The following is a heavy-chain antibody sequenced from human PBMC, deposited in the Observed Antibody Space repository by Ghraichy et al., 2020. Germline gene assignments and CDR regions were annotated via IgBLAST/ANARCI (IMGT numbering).Heavy chain of an antibody. CDR2: MNSDGSSR. V-gene: IGHV3-74*01. D-gene: IGHD5-24*01. Sequence: GGSLRLSCAASGFTFSDYWMHWVRQVPGKGLVWVSRMNSDGSSRTYADSVKGRFTISRDNAKNTLYLQMNSLRAEDTAVYYCAREAMATANWYFDVWGRGTLVTVSS. CDR1: GFTFSDYW. CDR3: AREAMATANWYFDV. J-gene: IGHJ2*01.